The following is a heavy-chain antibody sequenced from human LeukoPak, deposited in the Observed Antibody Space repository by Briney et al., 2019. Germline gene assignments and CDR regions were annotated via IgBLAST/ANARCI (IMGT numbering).Heavy chain of an antibody. D-gene: IGHD5-12*01. V-gene: IGHV4-38-2*02. CDR1: GGSISSGYY. J-gene: IGHJ4*02. Sequence: PSETLSLTCTVSGGSISSGYYWGWIRQPPGKGLEWIGSIYHSGSTYYNPSLKSRVTISVDTSKNQFSLKLSSVTAADTAVYYCARVAWLRFKKLPYYFDYWGQGTLVTVSS. CDR2: IYHSGST. CDR3: ARVAWLRFKKLPYYFDY.